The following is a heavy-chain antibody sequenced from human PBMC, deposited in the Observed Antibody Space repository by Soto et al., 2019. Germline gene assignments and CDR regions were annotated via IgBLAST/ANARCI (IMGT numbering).Heavy chain of an antibody. J-gene: IGHJ6*02. Sequence: SETLSLTCTVSGGSISSSSYYWGWIRQPPGKGLEWIGSIYYSGSTYYNPSLKSRVTISVDTSKNQFSLKLSSVTAADTAVYYCARRVVPAATTGWYYGMDVWGQGTTVTVSS. CDR3: ARRVVPAATTGWYYGMDV. D-gene: IGHD2-2*01. V-gene: IGHV4-39*01. CDR2: IYYSGST. CDR1: GGSISSSSYY.